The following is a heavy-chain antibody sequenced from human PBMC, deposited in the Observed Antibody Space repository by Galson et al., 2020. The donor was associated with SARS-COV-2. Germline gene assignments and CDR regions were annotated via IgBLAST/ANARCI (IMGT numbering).Heavy chain of an antibody. CDR3: AREQYSGYFNWFDP. J-gene: IGHJ5*02. V-gene: IGHV3-53*01. CDR1: GFTVSSNY. Sequence: GGSLRLSCAASGFTVSSNYMSWVRQAPGKGLEWVSVIYSGGSTYYADSVKGRFTISRDNSKNTLYLQMNSLRAEDTAVYYCAREQYSGYFNWFDPWGQGTLVTVSS. CDR2: IYSGGST. D-gene: IGHD5-12*01.